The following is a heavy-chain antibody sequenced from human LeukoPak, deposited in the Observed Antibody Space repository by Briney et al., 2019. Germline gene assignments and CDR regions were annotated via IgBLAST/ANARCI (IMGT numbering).Heavy chain of an antibody. CDR2: ISWDGGRT. V-gene: IGHV3-43*01. CDR3: ARGANYYDLYGMDV. Sequence: AGSLRLSCAASGFTFDDYTMHWVRQAPGKGLELVSLISWDGGRTYYADSVKGRFTISRDNAKNSLYLQMNSLRAEDTAVYYCARGANYYDLYGMDVWGQGTTVTVSS. J-gene: IGHJ6*02. CDR1: GFTFDDYT.